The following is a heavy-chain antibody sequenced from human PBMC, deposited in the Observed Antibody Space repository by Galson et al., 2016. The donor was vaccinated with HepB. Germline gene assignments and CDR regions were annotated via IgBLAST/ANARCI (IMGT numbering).Heavy chain of an antibody. D-gene: IGHD5-12*01. CDR3: TRGWIRGYSHVLQGLFDP. CDR1: GYPFTTYD. Sequence: SVKVSCKASGYPFTTYDINWVRQASGQGLEWIGWMNPDSGATGYAQKFQGRLTMTRNTSISSAYMELSSLRSEDTAVYYCTRGWIRGYSHVLQGLFDPWGQGTLVTVSS. J-gene: IGHJ5*02. V-gene: IGHV1-8*01. CDR2: MNPDSGAT.